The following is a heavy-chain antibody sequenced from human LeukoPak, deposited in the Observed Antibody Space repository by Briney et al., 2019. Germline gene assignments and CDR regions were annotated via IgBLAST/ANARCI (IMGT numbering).Heavy chain of an antibody. Sequence: GGSLRLSCAASGFTFSSYEMNWVRQAPGKGLEWVSYISSSGSTIYYADSVKGRFTISRDNAKNSLYLQMNSLRAEDTAVYYCTRDGYASTRVFDYWGQGTLGTVSS. CDR1: GFTFSSYE. CDR2: ISSSGSTI. J-gene: IGHJ4*02. V-gene: IGHV3-48*03. D-gene: IGHD6-13*01. CDR3: TRDGYASTRVFDY.